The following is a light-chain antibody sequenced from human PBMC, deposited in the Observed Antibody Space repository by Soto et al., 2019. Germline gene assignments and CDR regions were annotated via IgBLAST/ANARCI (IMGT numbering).Light chain of an antibody. Sequence: DIALTQSPGTLSLSPGDRATLSCRASQGVRNYVAWYQQRPGQAPRLLIYDASNRATGIPDRFSGSGSGTDFTLTISSLEPEDFAVYYCQQRSQGLTFGGGTKVDIK. V-gene: IGKV3-11*01. J-gene: IGKJ4*01. CDR1: QGVRNY. CDR2: DAS. CDR3: QQRSQGLT.